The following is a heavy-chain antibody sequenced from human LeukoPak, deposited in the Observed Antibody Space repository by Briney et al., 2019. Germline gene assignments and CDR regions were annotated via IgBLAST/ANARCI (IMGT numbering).Heavy chain of an antibody. CDR2: INTNSGGT. V-gene: IGHV1-2*02. CDR1: GYTFTGYY. CDR3: ARGHRRGQMYYFDY. Sequence: GASVNVSCQASGYTFTGYYMHWVRQAPGQGLEWVGWINTNSGGTYYAQNFQGRVTMTRATSITTAYMELSSLRSDDTAVYYCARGHRRGQMYYFDYWGQGTVVTVSS. J-gene: IGHJ4*02.